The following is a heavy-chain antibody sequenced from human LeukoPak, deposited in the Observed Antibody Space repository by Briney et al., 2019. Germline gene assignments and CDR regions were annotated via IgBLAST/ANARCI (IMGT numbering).Heavy chain of an antibody. V-gene: IGHV3-23*01. CDR3: AKVPSLRRLYCSSTSCLWIVDV. D-gene: IGHD2-2*01. Sequence: GGSLRLSCAASGFTFSSYAMSWVRQAPGKGLEWVSAISGSGGSTYYADSVKGRFTISRDNSKNTLYLQMNSLRAEDTAVYYCAKVPSLRRLYCSSTSCLWIVDVWGQGTTVTVSS. J-gene: IGHJ6*02. CDR1: GFTFSSYA. CDR2: ISGSGGST.